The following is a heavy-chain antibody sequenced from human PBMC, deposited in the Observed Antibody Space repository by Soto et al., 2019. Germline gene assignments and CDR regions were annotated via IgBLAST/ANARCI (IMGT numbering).Heavy chain of an antibody. Sequence: DVQLVESGGGVVQPGGSLRLSCAASGLSFNIYWMHWVRQVPGKGLVWLARINSDGSHTIYVDCVKGRFTISRDNAKKTGCLEMDSVRDEERGVYYGAGGRAGLDVGGQGTTVTVSS. J-gene: IGHJ6*02. V-gene: IGHV3-74*01. CDR1: GLSFNIYW. CDR3: AGGRAGLDV. CDR2: INSDGSHT.